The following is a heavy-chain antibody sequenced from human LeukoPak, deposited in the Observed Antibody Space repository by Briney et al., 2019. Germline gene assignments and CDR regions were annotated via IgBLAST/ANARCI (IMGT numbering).Heavy chain of an antibody. CDR2: IYPGDSDT. D-gene: IGHD3-9*01. CDR3: ARHRGVTYYDILTGESYYYYYMDV. V-gene: IGHV5-51*01. CDR1: GYSFTSYW. Sequence: GESLKISCKGSGYSFTSYWIGWVRQMPGKGLEWMGIIYPGDSDTRYSPSFQGQVTISADKSISTAYLQWSSLKASDTAMYYCARHRGVTYYDILTGESYYYYYMDVWGKGTTVTISS. J-gene: IGHJ6*03.